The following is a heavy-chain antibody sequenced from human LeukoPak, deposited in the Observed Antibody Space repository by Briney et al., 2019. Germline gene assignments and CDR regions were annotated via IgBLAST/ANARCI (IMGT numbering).Heavy chain of an antibody. V-gene: IGHV1-18*01. CDR1: GYTFTTHG. J-gene: IGHJ4*02. CDR2: ISTSKGDT. CDR3: ARDWPTVITDY. Sequence: ASVKVSCKTSGYTFTTHGSSWVRQAPGQGLEWMGWISTSKGDTNYAQKFKGRLTMTTDRSTSTAYMELRSLSSDDTAVYYCARDWPTVITDYWGQGTLVTVSS. D-gene: IGHD4-11*01.